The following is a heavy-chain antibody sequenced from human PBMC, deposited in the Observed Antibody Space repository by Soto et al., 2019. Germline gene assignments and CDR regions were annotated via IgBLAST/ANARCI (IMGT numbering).Heavy chain of an antibody. D-gene: IGHD2-2*01. CDR1: GFTFSSYE. Sequence: EVQLVESGGGLVQPGGSLRLSCAASGFTFSSYEMNWVRQAPGKGLEWVSYISSSGSTIYYADSVKGRFTISRDNAKNSLYLQMNSLRAEDTAVYYCARDGQRAAAMDYFDYWGQGTLVTVSS. CDR2: ISSSGSTI. V-gene: IGHV3-48*03. CDR3: ARDGQRAAAMDYFDY. J-gene: IGHJ4*02.